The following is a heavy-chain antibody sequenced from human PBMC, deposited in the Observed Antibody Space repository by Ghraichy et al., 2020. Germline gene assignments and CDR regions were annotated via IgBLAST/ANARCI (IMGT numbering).Heavy chain of an antibody. CDR2: IYHSGST. CDR3: ARGEVVPAAMKTLSNWYFDL. V-gene: IGHV4-4*02. J-gene: IGHJ2*01. CDR1: GGSISSSNW. Sequence: SETLSLTCAVSGGSISSSNWWSWVRQPPGKGLEWIGEIYHSGSTNYNPSLKSRVTISVDKSKNQFSLKLSSVTAADTAVYYCARGEVVPAAMKTLSNWYFDLWGRGTLVTVSS. D-gene: IGHD2-2*01.